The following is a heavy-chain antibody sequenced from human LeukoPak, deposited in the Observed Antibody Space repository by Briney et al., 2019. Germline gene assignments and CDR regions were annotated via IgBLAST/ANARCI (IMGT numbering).Heavy chain of an antibody. CDR2: ISGSGGST. V-gene: IGHV3-23*01. CDR1: GFTFSSYA. CDR3: AKDRGSGSYYQERPFDY. Sequence: PGGSLRLSCAASGFTFSSYAMSWVRQAPGKGLEWVSAISGSGGSTYYADSVKGRFTISRDNSKNTPYLQMNSLRAEDTAVYYCAKDRGSGSYYQERPFDYWGQGTLVTVSS. J-gene: IGHJ4*02. D-gene: IGHD3-10*01.